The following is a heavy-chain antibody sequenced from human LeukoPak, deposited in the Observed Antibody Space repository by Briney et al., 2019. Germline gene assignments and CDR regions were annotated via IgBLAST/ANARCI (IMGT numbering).Heavy chain of an antibody. CDR1: GYPFTSYA. CDR3: ARDVGYSGYEFFDY. Sequence: APVKGSFKGSGYPFTSYAVSWGRPAPGQGGEWMGWISAYNGNTNYAQKFQGRVTMTTDTSTSTVYVELRNLRSDDTAVYYCARDVGYSGYEFFDYWGQGTLVTVSS. D-gene: IGHD5-12*01. V-gene: IGHV1-18*04. J-gene: IGHJ4*02. CDR2: ISAYNGNT.